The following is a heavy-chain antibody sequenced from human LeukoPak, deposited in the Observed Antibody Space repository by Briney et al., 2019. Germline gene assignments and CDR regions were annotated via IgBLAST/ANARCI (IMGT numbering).Heavy chain of an antibody. Sequence: GGSLRLSCAASGFTFSSYWMSWVRQAPGKGLEWVANIKQDGSEKYYVDSVKGRFTISRDNAKNSLYLQMNSLRAEDTAVYYCARSTLGYYDILTGYYDYYGMDVRGQGTTVTVSS. V-gene: IGHV3-7*01. CDR3: ARSTLGYYDILTGYYDYYGMDV. CDR1: GFTFSSYW. D-gene: IGHD3-9*01. CDR2: IKQDGSEK. J-gene: IGHJ6*02.